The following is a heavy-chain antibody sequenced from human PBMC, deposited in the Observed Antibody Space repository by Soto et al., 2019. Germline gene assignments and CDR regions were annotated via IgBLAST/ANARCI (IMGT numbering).Heavy chain of an antibody. CDR2: IYYSGST. V-gene: IGHV4-30-4*08. CDR1: GGSFSGYY. D-gene: IGHD2-21*02. CDR3: ARASQGDFLDS. J-gene: IGHJ4*02. Sequence: SETLSLTCAVYGGSFSGYYWSWIRQHPGKGLEWIGYIYYSGSTYYNPSLKSRVTISVDTSKNQFSLELSSVTAADTAVYYCARASQGDFLDSWGQGTLVTVSS.